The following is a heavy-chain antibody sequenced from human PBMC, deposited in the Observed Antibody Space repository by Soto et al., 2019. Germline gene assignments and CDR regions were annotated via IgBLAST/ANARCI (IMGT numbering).Heavy chain of an antibody. CDR2: INPSGGYT. V-gene: IGHV1-46*01. J-gene: IGHJ4*02. CDR3: ARDFSMVVVAPGY. D-gene: IGHD3-22*01. Sequence: ASVKVSCKASGYTFTSYYMNWVRQAPGQGLEWLGIINPSGGYTTYAQRFLGRVTMTSDTSTSTVHMELGSLTSEDTAVYYCARDFSMVVVAPGYWAQRTLVTVSS. CDR1: GYTFTSYY.